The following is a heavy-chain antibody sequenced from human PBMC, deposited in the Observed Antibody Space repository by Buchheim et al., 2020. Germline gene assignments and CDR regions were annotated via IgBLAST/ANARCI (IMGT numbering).Heavy chain of an antibody. J-gene: IGHJ4*02. CDR3: ARNRLTEYYYDSGGYYGLDY. Sequence: QVQLQESGPGLVKPSGTLSLTCAVSGGSISSSNWWSWVRQPPGKGLEWIGEIYHSGSTNYNPSLKSRVTISVDKSKNQFSLKLSPVTAADTAVYYCARNRLTEYYYDSGGYYGLDYWGQGTL. V-gene: IGHV4-4*02. CDR2: IYHSGST. CDR1: GGSISSSNW. D-gene: IGHD3-22*01.